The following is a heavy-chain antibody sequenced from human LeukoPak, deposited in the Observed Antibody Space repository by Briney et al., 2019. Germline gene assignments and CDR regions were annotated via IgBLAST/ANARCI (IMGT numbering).Heavy chain of an antibody. CDR2: IYHSGNT. CDR3: AREVGDSSGYYYVASDGYFQH. V-gene: IGHV4-4*02. D-gene: IGHD3-22*01. Sequence: SETLSLTCAVSGGSISSSNWWSWVRQPPGKGLEWIGEIYHSGNTNYNPSLKSRVTISLDKSKNQFSLKLRSVTAADTAVYYCAREVGDSSGYYYVASDGYFQHWGQGTLVTVSS. CDR1: GGSISSSNW. J-gene: IGHJ1*01.